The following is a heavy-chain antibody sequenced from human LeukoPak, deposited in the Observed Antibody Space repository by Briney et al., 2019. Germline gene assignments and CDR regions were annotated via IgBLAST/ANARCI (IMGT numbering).Heavy chain of an antibody. D-gene: IGHD2-21*02. V-gene: IGHV1-69*13. CDR3: ARGFAGGDRDFDYGMDV. Sequence: ASVKVSCKASGGTFSSYAISWVRQAPGQGLEWMGGIIPIFGTANFAQKFQGRVTITADESTSTAYMELSSLRSEDTAVYYCARGFAGGDRDFDYGMDVWGQGTTVTVSS. CDR2: IIPIFGTA. CDR1: GGTFSSYA. J-gene: IGHJ6*02.